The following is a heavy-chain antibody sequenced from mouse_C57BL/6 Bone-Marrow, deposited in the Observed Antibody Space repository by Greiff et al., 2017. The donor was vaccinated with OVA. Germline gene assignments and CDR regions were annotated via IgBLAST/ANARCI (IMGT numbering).Heavy chain of an antibody. CDR3: ARYLYYPYWYFEV. V-gene: IGHV7-3*01. CDR1: GFTFTDYY. D-gene: IGHD1-1*01. Sequence: EVKLMESGGGLVQPGGSLSLSCAASGFTFTDYYMSWVRQPPGKALEWLGFIRNKANGYTTEYSASVKGRFTISRDNSQSILYLQMNALRAEDSATYYCARYLYYPYWYFEVWGTGTTVTVSS. J-gene: IGHJ1*03. CDR2: IRNKANGYTT.